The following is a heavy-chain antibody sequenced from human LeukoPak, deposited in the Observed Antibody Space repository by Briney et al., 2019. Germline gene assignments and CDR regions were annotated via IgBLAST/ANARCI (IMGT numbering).Heavy chain of an antibody. CDR1: GFTFSSYG. D-gene: IGHD5-12*01. CDR2: IRYDGSNK. J-gene: IGHJ6*03. V-gene: IGHV3-30*02. CDR3: AKDGATRPTGYYYYYYMDV. Sequence: GGSLRLSCAASGFTFSSYGMHWVRQAPGKGLEWVAFIRYDGSNKYYADSVKGRFTISRDNSKNTLYLQMNSLRAEDTAVYYCAKDGATRPTGYYYYYYMDVWGKGTTVTISS.